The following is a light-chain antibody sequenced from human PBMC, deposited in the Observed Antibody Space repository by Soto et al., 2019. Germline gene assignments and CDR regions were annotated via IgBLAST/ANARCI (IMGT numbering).Light chain of an antibody. CDR1: QSVSSSY. Sequence: EIVLTQSPGTLSLSPGERATLSCRAGQSVSSSYLAWYQQKPGQAPRLLIHGASTRATGIADRFSGSGSGTDFTLTISRLEPEDFAVYYCQLYGTSPKTFGQGTKVDIK. CDR2: GAS. CDR3: QLYGTSPKT. V-gene: IGKV3-20*01. J-gene: IGKJ1*01.